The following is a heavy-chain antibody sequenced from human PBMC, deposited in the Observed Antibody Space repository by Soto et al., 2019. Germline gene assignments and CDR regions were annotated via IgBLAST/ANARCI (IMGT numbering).Heavy chain of an antibody. CDR3: SREDARSGWYCYFDY. J-gene: IGHJ4*02. Sequence: GGSLRLSCAASGFTFSSYSMNWVRQAPGKGLEWVSSISSSISYVYYADSVKGRFTISRDNAKNSLYLQMNSLRAEDTAVYYFSREDARSGWYCYFDYWGQGTLVTVST. D-gene: IGHD6-19*01. CDR2: ISSSISYV. V-gene: IGHV3-21*01. CDR1: GFTFSSYS.